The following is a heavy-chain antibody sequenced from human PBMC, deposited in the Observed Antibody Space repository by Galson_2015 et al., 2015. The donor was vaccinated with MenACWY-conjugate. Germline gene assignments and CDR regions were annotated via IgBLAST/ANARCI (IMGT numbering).Heavy chain of an antibody. D-gene: IGHD1-26*01. V-gene: IGHV5-51*01. CDR3: ARHPPGGRGLDV. CDR1: GYSFTNYW. CDR2: IDPVDSNT. Sequence: QSGAEVKKPGESLKISCTGTGYSFTNYWIAWVRQMPGKGLEWMGLIDPVDSNTRYSPSFQGQVTISADKSISTAYLQWTSLRASDTAMYYCARHPPGGRGLDVWGRGTTVTVSS. J-gene: IGHJ6*02.